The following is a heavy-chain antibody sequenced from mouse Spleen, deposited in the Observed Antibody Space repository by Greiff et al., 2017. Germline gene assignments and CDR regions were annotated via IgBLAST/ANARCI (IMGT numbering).Heavy chain of an antibody. V-gene: IGHV1-80*01. D-gene: IGHD4-1*01. CDR1: GYAFSSYW. J-gene: IGHJ3*01. CDR2: IYPGDGDT. Sequence: VQLQQSGAELVKPGASVKISCKASGYAFSSYWMNWVKQRPGKGLEWIGQIYPGDGDTNYNGKFKGKATLTADKSSSTAYMQLSSLTSEDSAVYFCARRGETGTAWFAYWGQGTLVTVSA. CDR3: ARRGETGTAWFAY.